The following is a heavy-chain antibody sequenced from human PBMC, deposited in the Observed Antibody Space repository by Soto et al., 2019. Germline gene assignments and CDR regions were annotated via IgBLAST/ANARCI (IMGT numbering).Heavy chain of an antibody. CDR3: ARGALYCSSTSCYFKGSWFDP. Sequence: RGESLKISCKGSGYSFTSYWIGWVRQMPGKGLEWMGIIYPGDSDTRYSPSFQGQVTISADKSISTAYLQWSSLKASDTAMYYCARGALYCSSTSCYFKGSWFDPWGQGTLVTVSS. D-gene: IGHD2-2*01. CDR1: GYSFTSYW. V-gene: IGHV5-51*01. CDR2: IYPGDSDT. J-gene: IGHJ5*02.